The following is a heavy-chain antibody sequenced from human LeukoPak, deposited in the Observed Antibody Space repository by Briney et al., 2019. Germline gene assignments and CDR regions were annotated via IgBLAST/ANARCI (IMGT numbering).Heavy chain of an antibody. J-gene: IGHJ6*04. D-gene: IGHD3-22*01. CDR1: GYTFTSYD. CDR3: ARCVAGSGYYFDV. CDR2: MNPNNGNT. V-gene: IGHV1-18*01. Sequence: ASVKVSCKASGYTFTSYDINWVRQATGQGLEWMGWMNPNNGNTNYAQKLQGRVTMTTDTSTGTAYMELRSLRSDDTAVYYCARCVAGSGYYFDVWGKGTTVTVSS.